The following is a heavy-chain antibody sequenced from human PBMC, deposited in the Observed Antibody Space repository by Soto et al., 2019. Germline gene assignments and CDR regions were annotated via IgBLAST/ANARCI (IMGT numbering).Heavy chain of an antibody. V-gene: IGHV4-34*01. Sequence: PSETLSLTCAVYGGSFSGYYWSWIRQPPGKGLEWIGEINHSGSTNYNPSLKSRVTISVDTSKNQFSLKLSSVTAADTAVYYCARKSSSWSFALDYWGQGTLVTVSS. D-gene: IGHD6-13*01. J-gene: IGHJ4*02. CDR2: INHSGST. CDR3: ARKSSSWSFALDY. CDR1: GGSFSGYY.